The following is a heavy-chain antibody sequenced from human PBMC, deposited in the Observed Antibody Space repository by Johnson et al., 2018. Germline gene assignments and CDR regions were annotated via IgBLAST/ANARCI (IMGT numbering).Heavy chain of an antibody. CDR1: GFTFNSFT. Sequence: QVQLVESGGGVVQPGRSLRLSCAASGFTFNSFTMHWVRQAPGKGLEWVAVISFDGSNKYFADSLKGRFSISRDNSKNTLYLQINSLRPEDTAVYYCAKDRDYGDSRGGMDVWGQGTTVTVSS. CDR3: AKDRDYGDSRGGMDV. CDR2: ISFDGSNK. D-gene: IGHD4-17*01. V-gene: IGHV3-30*04. J-gene: IGHJ6*02.